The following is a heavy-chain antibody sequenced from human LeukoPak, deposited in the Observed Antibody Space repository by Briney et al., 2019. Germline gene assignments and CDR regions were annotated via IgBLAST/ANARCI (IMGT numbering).Heavy chain of an antibody. CDR2: ISSSSSYI. D-gene: IGHD6-13*01. CDR1: GFTFSSYS. J-gene: IGHJ4*02. V-gene: IGHV3-21*01. Sequence: GGSLRLSCAASGFTFSSYSVNWVRQAPGKGLEWVSSISSSSSYIYYADPVKGRFTISRDNAKNSLYLQMNSLRAEDTAVYYCARDIAGTDFDYWGQGTLVTVSS. CDR3: ARDIAGTDFDY.